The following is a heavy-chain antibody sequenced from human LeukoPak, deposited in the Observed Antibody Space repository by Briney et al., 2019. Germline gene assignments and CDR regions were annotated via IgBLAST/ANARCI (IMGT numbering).Heavy chain of an antibody. D-gene: IGHD4/OR15-4a*01. CDR3: ARRDYAAWFDP. J-gene: IGHJ5*02. V-gene: IGHV4-39*02. CDR2: VYYSGTT. CDR1: GDSITSRGLY. Sequence: SETLSLTCNVSGDSITSRGLYWAWIRQSPGKGPEWIGNVYYSGTTQYNPSLKGRVTISMDMSKNHFSLNLNSVSVTDTAIYYCARRDYAAWFDPWGQGTLVTVSS.